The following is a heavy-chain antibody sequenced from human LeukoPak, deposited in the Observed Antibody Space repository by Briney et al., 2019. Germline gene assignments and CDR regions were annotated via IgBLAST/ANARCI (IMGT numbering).Heavy chain of an antibody. Sequence: SETLSLTCAVYGGSFSGYYWSWIRQPPGKGLEWIGEINHSGSTNYNPSLKSRVTISVDTSKNQFSLKLSSVTAADTAVYYCARVGIDGSSTSYVDYYYGMDVWGQGTTVTVPS. V-gene: IGHV4-34*01. CDR3: ARVGIDGSSTSYVDYYYGMDV. CDR2: INHSGST. CDR1: GGSFSGYY. J-gene: IGHJ6*02. D-gene: IGHD2-2*01.